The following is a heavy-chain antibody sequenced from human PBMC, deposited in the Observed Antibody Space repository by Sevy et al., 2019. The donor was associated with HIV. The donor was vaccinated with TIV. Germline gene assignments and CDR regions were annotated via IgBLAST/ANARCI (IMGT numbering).Heavy chain of an antibody. J-gene: IGHJ5*02. CDR3: ARVRVAYCAGECSDRADWFDP. D-gene: IGHD2-21*01. V-gene: IGHV4-30-2*01. Sequence: SETLSLTCAVSGGSISSGGYSWSWIRQPPGKGLAWIGYIYHSGSTYYNPSLKSRVTISVDRSKNQFSLKLSSVTAADTAVYYCARVRVAYCAGECSDRADWFDPWGQGTLVTVSS. CDR1: GGSISSGGYS. CDR2: IYHSGST.